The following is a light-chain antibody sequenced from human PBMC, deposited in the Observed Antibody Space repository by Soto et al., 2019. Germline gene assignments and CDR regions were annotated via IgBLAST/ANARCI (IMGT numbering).Light chain of an antibody. V-gene: IGKV3-20*01. CDR2: GAS. J-gene: IGKJ4*01. CDR3: QKYNSAPLT. Sequence: EIVLTQSPGTLSLSPGERATLSCRASQSVSSSYLAWYQQKPGQAPRLLIYGASSRATGIPDRFFGSGSGTDFTLTISSLQPEDVAAYYCQKYNSAPLTFGGGTKVEIK. CDR1: QSVSSSY.